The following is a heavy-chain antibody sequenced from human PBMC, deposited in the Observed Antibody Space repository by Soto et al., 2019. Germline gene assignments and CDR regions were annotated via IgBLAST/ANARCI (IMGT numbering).Heavy chain of an antibody. CDR3: ARIRTALINPRGGFDP. J-gene: IGHJ5*02. D-gene: IGHD2-21*02. Sequence: GESLKISCKGSGYSFTSYWIGWVRQMPGKGLEWMGIIYPGDSDTRYSPSFQGQVTISADKSISTAYLQWSSLKASDTAMYYCARIRTALINPRGGFDPWGQGTLVTVSS. CDR1: GYSFTSYW. V-gene: IGHV5-51*01. CDR2: IYPGDSDT.